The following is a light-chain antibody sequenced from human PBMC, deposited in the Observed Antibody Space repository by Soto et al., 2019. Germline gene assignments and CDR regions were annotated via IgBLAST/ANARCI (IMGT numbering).Light chain of an antibody. CDR1: SSDVGGYNY. J-gene: IGLJ2*01. CDR3: SSYTSSSTVV. Sequence: QSLLTQPASVSGSPGQSITISCTGTSSDVGGYNYVSWYQQHAGKAPKLMIYEVSNRPSGVSNRVSGSKSGNTASLTISGLQAEDEADYYCSSYTSSSTVVFGGGTKLTVL. CDR2: EVS. V-gene: IGLV2-14*01.